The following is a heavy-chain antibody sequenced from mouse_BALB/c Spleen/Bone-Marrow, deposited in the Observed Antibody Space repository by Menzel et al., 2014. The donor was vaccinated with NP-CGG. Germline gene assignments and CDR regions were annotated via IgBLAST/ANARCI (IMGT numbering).Heavy chain of an antibody. CDR2: IYPSDSYT. CDR3: TRDYEGYQAMDY. V-gene: IGHV1-69*02. Sequence: QVQLKQSGAELVRPGASVKLSCKASGYTFTSYWINWVKQRPGQGLEWIGNIYPSDSYTNYNQKFKDKATLTVDKSSSTTYMQLSSPTSEDSAVYYCTRDYEGYQAMDYWGQGTSVTGSS. CDR1: GYTFTSYW. D-gene: IGHD2-4*01. J-gene: IGHJ4*01.